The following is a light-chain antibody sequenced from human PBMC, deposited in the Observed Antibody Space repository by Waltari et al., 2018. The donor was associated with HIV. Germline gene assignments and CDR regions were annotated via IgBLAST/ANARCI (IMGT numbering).Light chain of an antibody. CDR2: GTS. CDR3: QQSYTSLLT. V-gene: IGKV1-39*01. Sequence: QMTQSPSSLSPSVGARVIITCRASRNINNYLSWYQQKSGKAPELLIYGTSTLHTGVPSRFNGTRSGTNFTLTITSLHRDDFATYYCQQSYTSLLTFGGGTHVEI. CDR1: RNINNY. J-gene: IGKJ4*01.